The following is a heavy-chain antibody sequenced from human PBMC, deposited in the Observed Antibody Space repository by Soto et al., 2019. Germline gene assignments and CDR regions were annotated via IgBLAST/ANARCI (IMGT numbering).Heavy chain of an antibody. CDR2: IIPIFGTS. CDR1: GGTFSSYA. J-gene: IGHJ5*02. Sequence: GASVKVSCKASGGTFSSYAITWVRQAPGQGLEWMGGIIPIFGTSNYAQKFQGRVTITADESTSTAYMELSSLRSEDTAVYYCAREGGCSSTSCYWFDPWGQGTLVTVSS. D-gene: IGHD2-2*01. CDR3: AREGGCSSTSCYWFDP. V-gene: IGHV1-69*13.